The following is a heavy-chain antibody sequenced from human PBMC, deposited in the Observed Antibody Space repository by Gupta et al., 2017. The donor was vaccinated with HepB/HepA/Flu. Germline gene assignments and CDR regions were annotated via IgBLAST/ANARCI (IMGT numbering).Heavy chain of an antibody. CDR3: ARRQRGSNSAFDI. CDR2: INPSGGVS. V-gene: IGHV1-46*01. CDR1: GYTFINYF. D-gene: IGHD6-13*01. Sequence: QVQLVQSGTEVKKPGASVKVSCKASGYTFINYFMEWVRQAPGQGLEWMGAINPSGGVSTYAQKFQDRVTMTRDTSTTTVFMELSILTSEDTAVYYCARRQRGSNSAFDIWGRGTAVTVSS. J-gene: IGHJ3*02.